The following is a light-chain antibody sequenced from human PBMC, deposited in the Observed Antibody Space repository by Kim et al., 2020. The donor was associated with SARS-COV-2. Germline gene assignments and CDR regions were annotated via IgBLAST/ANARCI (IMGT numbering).Light chain of an antibody. V-gene: IGKV1-5*03. CDR3: QQYNTYAT. J-gene: IGKJ5*01. Sequence: SPAVGDGVTISCRARQSISRWLAWYQQQPGKAPRLLICRASSVQSGVPSGFSGNASGTEFTLTISRLQPDDFATYYCQQYNTYATFGQETRLEIK. CDR1: QSISRW. CDR2: RAS.